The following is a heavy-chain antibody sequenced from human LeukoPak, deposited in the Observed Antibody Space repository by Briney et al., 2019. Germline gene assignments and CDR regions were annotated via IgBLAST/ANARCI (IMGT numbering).Heavy chain of an antibody. CDR3: ARQEGVTANFDY. CDR2: VYPGDSDT. J-gene: IGHJ4*02. D-gene: IGHD3-10*01. Sequence: GESLKISCKGSGYIFTNYWIGWVRQMPGKGLEWMGFVYPGDSDTRYSPSFQGQVTMSADKSISTAYLQWSSLKASDTAMYYCARQEGVTANFDYWGQGTLVTVSS. CDR1: GYIFTNYW. V-gene: IGHV5-51*01.